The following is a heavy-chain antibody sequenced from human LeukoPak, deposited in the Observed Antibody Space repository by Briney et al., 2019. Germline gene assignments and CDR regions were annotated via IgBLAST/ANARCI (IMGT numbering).Heavy chain of an antibody. CDR2: INSDGSST. CDR3: ARARGSIMITFGGVPPDY. J-gene: IGHJ4*02. CDR1: GFTFSSYW. D-gene: IGHD3-16*01. Sequence: GGSLRLSCAASGFTFSSYWMHWVRQAPGKGLVWVSRINSDGSSTSYADSVKGRFTISRDNAKNTLYLQMNSLRAEDTAVYYCARARGSIMITFGGVPPDYWGQGTLVTVSS. V-gene: IGHV3-74*01.